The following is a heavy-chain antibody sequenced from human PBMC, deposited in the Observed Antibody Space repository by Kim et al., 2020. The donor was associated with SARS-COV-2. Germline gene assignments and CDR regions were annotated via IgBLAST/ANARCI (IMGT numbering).Heavy chain of an antibody. V-gene: IGHV1-8*01. J-gene: IGHJ5*02. CDR3: AGGVAATGENWFDP. Sequence: AQKFHGRVTMTRNTSISTAYMEVSSLRSEDTAVYYCAGGVAATGENWFDPWGQGTLVTVSS. D-gene: IGHD1-26*01.